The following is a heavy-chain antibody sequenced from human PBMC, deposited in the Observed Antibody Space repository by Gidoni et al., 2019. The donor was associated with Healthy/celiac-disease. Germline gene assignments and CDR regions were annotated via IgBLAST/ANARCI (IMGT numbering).Heavy chain of an antibody. Sequence: EVQLVESGGGVVKPGGSLRVACEASGFTFSSYWMHWVRQAPGKGLVWVSLITSDASSTSYAASVKGRFTISSDNAKNTLYLQMNSLRAEDTAVYYCARGELTVNPNYYSYGMDVWGQGTTVTVSS. J-gene: IGHJ6*02. D-gene: IGHD4-17*01. CDR1: GFTFSSYW. V-gene: IGHV3-74*01. CDR3: ARGELTVNPNYYSYGMDV. CDR2: ITSDASST.